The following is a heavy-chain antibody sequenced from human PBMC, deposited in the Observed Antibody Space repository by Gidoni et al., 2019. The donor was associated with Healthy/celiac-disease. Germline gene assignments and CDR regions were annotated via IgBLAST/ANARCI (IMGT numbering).Heavy chain of an antibody. D-gene: IGHD3-10*01. V-gene: IGHV1-69*04. CDR1: GGTFSSSA. Sequence: QVQLVQSGAEVKQPGSSVKVSCKASGGTFSSSAISWVRQAPGQGLEWMGRIIPSLGIANYAQKFQGRVTITADKSTSTAYMELSSLRSEDTAVYYCARQYYYGSGSYSNWFDPWGQGTLVTVSS. CDR3: ARQYYYGSGSYSNWFDP. J-gene: IGHJ5*02. CDR2: IIPSLGIA.